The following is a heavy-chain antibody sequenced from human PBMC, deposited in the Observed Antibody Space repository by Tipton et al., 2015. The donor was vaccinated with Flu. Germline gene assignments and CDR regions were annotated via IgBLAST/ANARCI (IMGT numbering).Heavy chain of an antibody. D-gene: IGHD3-10*01. Sequence: QLVQSGAEVKKPGASVKVSCKASGYTFTSYGISWVRQAPGQGLEWMGWISAYNGNTNYAQKFQGRVTITADESTSTAYMELSSLRSEDTAVYYCARVYPAWFDAFDIWGQGTMVTVSS. V-gene: IGHV1-18*04. J-gene: IGHJ3*02. CDR2: ISAYNGNT. CDR1: GYTFTSYG. CDR3: ARVYPAWFDAFDI.